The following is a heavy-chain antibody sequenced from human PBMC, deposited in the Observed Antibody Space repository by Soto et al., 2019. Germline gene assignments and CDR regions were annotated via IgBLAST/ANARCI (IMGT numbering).Heavy chain of an antibody. Sequence: ASVKVSCKASGYTFTSYYMHWVRQAPGQGLEWMGWINPNSGGTNYAQKFQGRVTMTRDTSISTAHMELSRLRSDDTAVYYCARGLRLGELSLGDGMDVWGQGTTVTVSS. V-gene: IGHV1-2*02. D-gene: IGHD3-16*02. J-gene: IGHJ6*02. CDR1: GYTFTSYY. CDR2: INPNSGGT. CDR3: ARGLRLGELSLGDGMDV.